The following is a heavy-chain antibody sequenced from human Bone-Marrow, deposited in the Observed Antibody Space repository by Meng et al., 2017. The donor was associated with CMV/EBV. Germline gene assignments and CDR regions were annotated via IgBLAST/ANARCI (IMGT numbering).Heavy chain of an antibody. CDR3: ARDAGDHYYYYYGMDV. D-gene: IGHD6-13*01. CDR2: ISSSSSYI. Sequence: LSLTCAASVFTLKNYGMSWVRQAPGKGLEWVSSISSSSSYIYYADSVKGRFTISRDNAKNSLYLQMNSLRAEDTAVYYCARDAGDHYYYYYGMDVWGQGTTVTVS. CDR1: VFTLKNYG. J-gene: IGHJ6*02. V-gene: IGHV3-21*01.